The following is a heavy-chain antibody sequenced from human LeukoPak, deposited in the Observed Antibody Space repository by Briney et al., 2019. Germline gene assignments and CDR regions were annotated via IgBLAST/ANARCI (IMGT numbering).Heavy chain of an antibody. V-gene: IGHV4-4*07. CDR2: IYSSGST. Sequence: SETLSLTCTVSGGPISSYYWSWIRQPAGKGLEWIGRIYSSGSTNYNPSLKSRVTMSVDTSKNQFSLKLSSVTAADTAVYYCARIVVVTAIQYYFDYWGQGTLVTVSS. CDR3: ARIVVVTAIQYYFDY. J-gene: IGHJ4*02. D-gene: IGHD2-21*02. CDR1: GGPISSYY.